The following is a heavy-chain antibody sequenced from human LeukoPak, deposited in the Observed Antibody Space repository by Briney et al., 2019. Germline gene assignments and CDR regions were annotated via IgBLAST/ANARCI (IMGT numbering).Heavy chain of an antibody. CDR2: IYSGGNT. J-gene: IGHJ5*02. D-gene: IGHD6-13*01. CDR1: GFTVSRIY. Sequence: GGSLRLSCAASGFTVSRIYMSWVRQAPGKGLEWVSVIYSGGNTYYADSVKGRFTISRDNSKNTLYLQMNSLRSEDTAVYYCARAGEQQLVVAKYNWFDPWGQGTLVTVSS. CDR3: ARAGEQQLVVAKYNWFDP. V-gene: IGHV3-53*05.